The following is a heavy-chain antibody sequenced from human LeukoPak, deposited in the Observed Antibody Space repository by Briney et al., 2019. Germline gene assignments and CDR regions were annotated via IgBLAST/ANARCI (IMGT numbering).Heavy chain of an antibody. J-gene: IGHJ4*02. CDR2: INHSGST. CDR1: GGSFSGYY. V-gene: IGHV4-34*01. CDR3: ARNGDYNLDY. D-gene: IGHD4-17*01. Sequence: SETLSLTCAVYGGSFSGYYWSWIRQPPGKGLEWIGEINHSGSTNYNPSLKSRITISVDTSKNQFSLQLNSVTAADTAVYYCARNGDYNLDYWGQGNLVTVSS.